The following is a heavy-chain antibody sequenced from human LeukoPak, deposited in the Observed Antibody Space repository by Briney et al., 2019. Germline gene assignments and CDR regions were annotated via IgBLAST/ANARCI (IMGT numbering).Heavy chain of an antibody. D-gene: IGHD4-23*01. CDR1: GGSFSGYY. J-gene: IGHJ4*02. CDR3: ARGSRGGTSRD. Sequence: SETPSLTCAVYGGSFSGYYWSWIRQPPGKGLEWIGEINHSGSTNYNPSLKSRVTISVDTSKNQFSLKLSSVTAADTAVYYCARGSRGGTSRDWGQGTLVTVSS. V-gene: IGHV4-34*01. CDR2: INHSGST.